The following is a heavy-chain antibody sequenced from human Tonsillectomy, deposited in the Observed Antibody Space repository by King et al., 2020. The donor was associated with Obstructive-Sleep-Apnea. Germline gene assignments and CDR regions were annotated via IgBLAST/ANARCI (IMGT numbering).Heavy chain of an antibody. CDR3: ARSDGASDAFDI. Sequence: VQLVESGAEVKKPGASVKVSCKASGYTFTGYYMNWVRQAPGQGLEWMGWINPNSGGTNYAQNFQGRVTMPRDTSISTAYMELSRLRSDDTAVYYCARSDGASDAFDIWGQGTMVTVSS. CDR2: INPNSGGT. J-gene: IGHJ3*02. CDR1: GYTFTGYY. D-gene: IGHD3-10*01. V-gene: IGHV1-2*02.